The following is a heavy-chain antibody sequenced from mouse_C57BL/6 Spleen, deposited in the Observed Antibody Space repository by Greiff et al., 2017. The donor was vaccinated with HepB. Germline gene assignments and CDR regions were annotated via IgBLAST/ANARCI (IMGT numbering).Heavy chain of an antibody. Sequence: DVQLVESGGGLVKPGGSLKLSCAASGFTFSSYTMSWVRQTPEKRLEWVATISGGGGNTYYPDSVKGRFTISRDNAKNTLYLQMSSLRSEDTALYYCARGRPAMDYWGQGTSVTVSS. CDR1: GFTFSSYT. CDR3: ARGRPAMDY. V-gene: IGHV5-9*01. J-gene: IGHJ4*01. CDR2: ISGGGGNT.